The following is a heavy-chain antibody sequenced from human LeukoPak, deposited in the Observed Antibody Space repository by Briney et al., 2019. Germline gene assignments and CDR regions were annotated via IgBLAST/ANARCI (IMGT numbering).Heavy chain of an antibody. CDR3: ATLPRGHYYDSSGYYDY. Sequence: ASVKVSCKVSGYTLTELSMHWVRQAPGKGLEWMGGFDPEDGETIYAQKFQGRVTMTEDTSTDTAYMELSSLRSEDTAVYYCATLPRGHYYDSSGYYDYWGQGTLVTVSS. CDR2: FDPEDGET. CDR1: GYTLTELS. V-gene: IGHV1-24*01. J-gene: IGHJ4*02. D-gene: IGHD3-22*01.